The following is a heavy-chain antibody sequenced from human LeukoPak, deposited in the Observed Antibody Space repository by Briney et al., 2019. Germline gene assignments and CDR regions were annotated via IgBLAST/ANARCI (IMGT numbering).Heavy chain of an antibody. V-gene: IGHV3-30*18. CDR3: AKEERSGLLWFGELWGTFDY. D-gene: IGHD3-10*01. CDR1: GFTFSNAW. Sequence: GGSLRLSCAASGFTFSNAWMSWVRQAPGKGLKWVAVISYDGSNKYYADSVKGRFTISRDNSKNTLYLQMNSLRAEDTAVYYCAKEERSGLLWFGELWGTFDYWGQGTLVTVSS. J-gene: IGHJ4*02. CDR2: ISYDGSNK.